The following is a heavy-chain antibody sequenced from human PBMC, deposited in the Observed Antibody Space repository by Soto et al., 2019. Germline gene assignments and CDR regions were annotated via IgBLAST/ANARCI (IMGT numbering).Heavy chain of an antibody. CDR1: GFTFSSYA. V-gene: IGHV3-64*01. CDR3: ARVGFDI. J-gene: IGHJ3*02. Sequence: WGSLRLSCAASGFTFSSYAMHWVRQAPGKGLEYVSAISSNGGSTYYANSVKGRFTISRDNSKNTLYLQMGSLRAEDMAVYYCARVGFDIWGQGTMVTVSS. CDR2: ISSNGGST.